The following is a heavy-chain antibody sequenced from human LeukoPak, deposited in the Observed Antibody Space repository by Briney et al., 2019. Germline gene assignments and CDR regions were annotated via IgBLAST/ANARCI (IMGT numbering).Heavy chain of an antibody. CDR3: TREEFLHEIDSSGYFVY. V-gene: IGHV4-4*07. Sequence: SETLSLTCTVSGGSITGYYWNWIRQPAGQGLEWLGRVYSSGVGNYNPSLTSRVTMSVDTSKNQFSLKLTSLTAADTAVYYCTREEFLHEIDSSGYFVYWGQGTLVTVSS. CDR2: VYSSGVG. D-gene: IGHD3-22*01. J-gene: IGHJ4*02. CDR1: GGSITGYY.